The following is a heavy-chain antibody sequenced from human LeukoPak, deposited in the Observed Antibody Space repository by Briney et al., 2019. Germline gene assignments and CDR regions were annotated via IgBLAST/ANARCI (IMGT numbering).Heavy chain of an antibody. CDR2: INPSGGST. V-gene: IGHV1-46*01. D-gene: IGHD3-16*02. Sequence: ASVKVSCKASGYTFTSYYMHWARQAPGQGLEWMGIINPSGGSTSYAQKFQGRVTMTRDMSTSTVYMELSTLRSEDTAVYYCARGNMITFGGVIVIIGEFDYWGQGTLVTVSS. J-gene: IGHJ4*02. CDR1: GYTFTSYY. CDR3: ARGNMITFGGVIVIIGEFDY.